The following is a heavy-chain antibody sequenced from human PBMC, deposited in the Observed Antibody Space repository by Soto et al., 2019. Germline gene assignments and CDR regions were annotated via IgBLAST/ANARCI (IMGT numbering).Heavy chain of an antibody. CDR2: ISYDGSNK. J-gene: IGHJ4*02. CDR3: AKSASLLWFGELYFDY. D-gene: IGHD3-10*01. Sequence: QVQLVESGGGVVQPGRSLRLSCAASGFTFSSYGMHWVRQAPGKGLEWVAVISYDGSNKYYADSVKGRFTISRDNSKNTLYLQMNSQRAEDTAVYYCAKSASLLWFGELYFDYWGQGTLVTVSS. CDR1: GFTFSSYG. V-gene: IGHV3-30*18.